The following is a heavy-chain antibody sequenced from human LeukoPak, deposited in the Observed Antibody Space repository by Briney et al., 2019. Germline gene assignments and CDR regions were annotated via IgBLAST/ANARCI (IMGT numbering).Heavy chain of an antibody. CDR2: IYSGGRT. D-gene: IGHD2-2*01. CDR3: ASREGWCRGTTCYVYFDY. V-gene: IGHV3-66*02. Sequence: PGGSLRLSCAASGFTAYTNYMSWVRQAPGKGLEWVSGIYSGGRTYYADSVKGRFTISRDNSKDTMYLQMNSLRAEDTAVYYCASREGWCRGTTCYVYFDYWGQGTLVTVSS. J-gene: IGHJ4*02. CDR1: GFTAYTNY.